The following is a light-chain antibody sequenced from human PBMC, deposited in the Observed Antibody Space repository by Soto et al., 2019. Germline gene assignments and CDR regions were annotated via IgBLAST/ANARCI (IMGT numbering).Light chain of an antibody. J-gene: IGLJ1*01. Sequence: SVLTKPASVSGSPGESITISCNGTSSDVGSYNLVSWYQQHPGKAPKLMIYEVSKRPSGVSNRFSGSKSGNTASLTISGLQAEDEADYYCCSYAGSSTPYVFGTGTKVTVL. CDR1: SSDVGSYNL. CDR2: EVS. CDR3: CSYAGSSTPYV. V-gene: IGLV2-23*02.